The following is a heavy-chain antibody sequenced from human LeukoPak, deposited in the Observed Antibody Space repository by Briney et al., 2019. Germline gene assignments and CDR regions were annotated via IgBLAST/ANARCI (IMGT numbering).Heavy chain of an antibody. CDR3: ARQAAAAGDY. CDR2: FYPGDSDT. CDR1: GYIFTSYW. J-gene: IGHJ4*02. Sequence: GASLQISCKCSGYIFTSYWIGWVRQLAGKGLEWMGIFYPGDSDTRYSPSFQGQVTFSADKSINTAYLQWSSLKASDTAMYYCARQAAAAGDYWGQGTLVTVSS. V-gene: IGHV5-51*01. D-gene: IGHD6-13*01.